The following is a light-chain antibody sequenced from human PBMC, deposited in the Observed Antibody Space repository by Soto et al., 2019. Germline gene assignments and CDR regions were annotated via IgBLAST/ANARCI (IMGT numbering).Light chain of an antibody. V-gene: IGLV2-11*01. CDR2: DVN. CDR1: SSDVHSYNY. Sequence: QSALTQPRSVSGSPGQSVTISCTGTSSDVHSYNYVSWYQQHPGDAPKLIIYDVNKRPSGVPDRFSGSKSGDTASLAISGLQAEDEAHYYCCSYAGSSVMFGGGTKLTVL. J-gene: IGLJ3*02. CDR3: CSYAGSSVM.